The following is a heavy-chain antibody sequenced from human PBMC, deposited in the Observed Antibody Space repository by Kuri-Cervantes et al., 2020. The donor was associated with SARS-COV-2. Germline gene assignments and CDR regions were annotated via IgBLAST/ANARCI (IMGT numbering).Heavy chain of an antibody. CDR1: GFTFSSYA. V-gene: IGHV3-30-3*01. Sequence: GGSLRLSCAASGFTFSSYAMHWVRQAPGKGLEWVAVISYDGSNKYYADSVKGRFTISRDNSKNTLYLQMNSLRAEDTAVYYFARGNDFWSGRDWYFDLWGRGTLVTVSS. J-gene: IGHJ2*01. CDR3: ARGNDFWSGRDWYFDL. CDR2: ISYDGSNK. D-gene: IGHD3-3*01.